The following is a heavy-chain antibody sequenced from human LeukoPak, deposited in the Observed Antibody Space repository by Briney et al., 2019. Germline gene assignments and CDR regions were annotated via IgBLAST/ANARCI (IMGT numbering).Heavy chain of an antibody. J-gene: IGHJ4*02. CDR2: IKQDGSGK. V-gene: IGHV3-7*01. D-gene: IGHD3-3*01. CDR1: GFTFSNYW. CDR3: ARDPWGFLDYFDY. Sequence: GGSLRLSCAASGFTFSNYWMSWVRQAPGKGLEWVANIKQDGSGKYYVDSVKGRFTISRDNAKNSLYLQMNSLRAEDTAVYYCARDPWGFLDYFDYWGQGTLVTVSS.